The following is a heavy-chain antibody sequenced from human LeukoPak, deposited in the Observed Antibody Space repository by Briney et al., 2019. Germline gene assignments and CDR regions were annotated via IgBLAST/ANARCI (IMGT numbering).Heavy chain of an antibody. CDR1: GFTFSSYA. CDR3: ARGRFDYDSSGYYSDY. D-gene: IGHD3-22*01. Sequence: GGSLRLSCAASGFTFSSYAMHWVRQAPGKGLEWVAVISYGGSNKYYADSVKGRFTISRDNSKNTLYLQMNSLRAEDTAVYCCARGRFDYDSSGYYSDYWGQGTLVTVSS. V-gene: IGHV3-30-3*01. CDR2: ISYGGSNK. J-gene: IGHJ4*02.